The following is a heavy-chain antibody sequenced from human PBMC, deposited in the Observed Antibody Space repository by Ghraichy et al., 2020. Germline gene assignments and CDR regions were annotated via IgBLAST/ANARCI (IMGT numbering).Heavy chain of an antibody. CDR2: IKSKAHGATT. CDR1: GFTFNDAW. Sequence: GGSLRLSCAVSGFTFNDAWMTWVRQAPGKGLEWVGRIKSKAHGATTDYAGSVRGRFTISRDDSKNTMYLQMDSLSTEDTAVYYCDTQPDKFLRTYAFYVNLWSQGTLVTVS. J-gene: IGHJ1*01. D-gene: IGHD3-16*01. CDR3: DTQPDKFLRTYAFYVNL. V-gene: IGHV3-15*01.